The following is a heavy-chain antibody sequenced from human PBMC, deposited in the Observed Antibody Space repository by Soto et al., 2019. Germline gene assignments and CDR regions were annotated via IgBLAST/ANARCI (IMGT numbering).Heavy chain of an antibody. J-gene: IGHJ4*02. Sequence: VQLLQSGAEVKKSGGSLKISCKGSGYSFATYWIGWVRQTPGEGLQWMGIIYPGDSDARYSPSFQGQVTFSSDTSISTGYLQWSSLKASDTAVYYCARLAGSHESYGRHYFDYWGQGTLVTVSS. CDR2: IYPGDSDA. D-gene: IGHD3-16*01. CDR3: ARLAGSHESYGRHYFDY. V-gene: IGHV5-51*03. CDR1: GYSFATYW.